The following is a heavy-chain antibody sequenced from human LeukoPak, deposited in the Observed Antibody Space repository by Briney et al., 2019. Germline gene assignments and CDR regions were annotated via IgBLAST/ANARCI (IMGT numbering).Heavy chain of an antibody. Sequence: GGSLRLSCAASGFSVTSNHMNWVRQAPGKGLEWVSIIYTGGTTHYADSLNDRFTISRDDSINTLYLQMNSLRAEDAAVYYCARDSSSYYFDYWGQGTLVTVSS. CDR2: IYTGGTT. V-gene: IGHV3-66*01. CDR3: ARDSSSYYFDY. J-gene: IGHJ4*02. CDR1: GFSVTSNH. D-gene: IGHD6-6*01.